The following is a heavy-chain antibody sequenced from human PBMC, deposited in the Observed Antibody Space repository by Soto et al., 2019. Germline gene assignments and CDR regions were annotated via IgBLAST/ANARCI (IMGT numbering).Heavy chain of an antibody. J-gene: IGHJ4*02. Sequence: SQTLSLTCAISGDSVSSNTAAWNWIRSSPSRGLEWLGRTYYRSNWRHDYAVSVKSRIAVNPDTSKNHFSLQLNSVTPDDTAVYYCARGVAGSGFDLWGQGTLVTVSS. CDR1: GDSVSSNTAA. CDR3: ARGVAGSGFDL. CDR2: TYYRSNWRH. V-gene: IGHV6-1*01. D-gene: IGHD6-19*01.